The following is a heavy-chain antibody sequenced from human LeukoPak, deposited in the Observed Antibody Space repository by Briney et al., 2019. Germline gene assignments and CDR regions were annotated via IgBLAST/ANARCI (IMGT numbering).Heavy chain of an antibody. CDR3: ARRSMVRGKYYFDY. CDR2: INAGNGNT. Sequence: ASVKVSCKASGYTFTSYAMHWVRQAPGQRLEWMGWINAGNGNTKYSQKFQGRVTITRDTSASTTYMELSSLRSEDTAGYYCARRSMVRGKYYFDYWGQGTLVTVSS. CDR1: GYTFTSYA. V-gene: IGHV1-3*01. J-gene: IGHJ4*02. D-gene: IGHD3-10*01.